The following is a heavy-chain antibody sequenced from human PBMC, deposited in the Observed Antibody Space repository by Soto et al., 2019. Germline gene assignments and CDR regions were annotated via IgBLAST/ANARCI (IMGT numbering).Heavy chain of an antibody. CDR1: GFTFSSYS. V-gene: IGHV3-21*06. D-gene: IGHD1-20*01. J-gene: IGHJ5*02. CDR3: AGKGITGTEGIPGLDP. CDR2: ISSSSSYI. Sequence: PGGSLRLSCAASGFTFSSYSMNWVRQAPGKGLEWVSSISSSSSYIYYADSVKGRFTISGDKSSNRLYLEMNSLRVEDTAVYYCAGKGITGTEGIPGLDPWGKGTLVTVS.